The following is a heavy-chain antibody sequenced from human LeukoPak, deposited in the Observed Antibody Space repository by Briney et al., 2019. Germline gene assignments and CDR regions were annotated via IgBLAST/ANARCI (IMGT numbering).Heavy chain of an antibody. J-gene: IGHJ3*01. CDR1: GGTFSSYA. CDR3: ARGYYDSSGYPL. D-gene: IGHD3-22*01. CDR2: IIPIFGTA. Sequence: SVKVSCKASGGTFSSYAISWVRQAPGQGLEWMGGIIPIFGTANYAQKFQGRVTITADESTSTAYMELSSLRSEDTAVYHCARGYYDSSGYPLWGQGTMVTVSS. V-gene: IGHV1-69*13.